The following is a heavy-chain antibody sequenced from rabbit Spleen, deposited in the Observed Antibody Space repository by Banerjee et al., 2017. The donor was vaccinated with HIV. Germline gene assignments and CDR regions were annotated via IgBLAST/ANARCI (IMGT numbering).Heavy chain of an antibody. V-gene: IGHV1S45*01. Sequence: QEQLVESGGGLVKPGASLTLICTASGFSFSSGYDMSWVRQAPGKGLEWIGIIDINTGNTWYASWAKGRFTISKTSSTTVTIQMTSLTAADTATYFCAGGDGASWGLWGQGTLVTVS. CDR1: GFSFSSGYD. J-gene: IGHJ4*01. CDR3: AGGDGASWGL. CDR2: IDINTGNT. D-gene: IGHD2-1*01.